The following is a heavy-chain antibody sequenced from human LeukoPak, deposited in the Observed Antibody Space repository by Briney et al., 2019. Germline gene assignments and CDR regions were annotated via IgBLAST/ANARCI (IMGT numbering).Heavy chain of an antibody. CDR2: ISGSGGST. CDR1: GFTFSSYA. V-gene: IGHV3-23*01. Sequence: PGGSLRLSCAASGFTFSSYAMSWVRQAPGKGLEWVSAISGSGGSTYYADSVKGRFTISRDNSKNTLYLQMNSLRAEDTAVYYCAKSLNYYDSSGYYYDFDYWGQGTLVTVSS. J-gene: IGHJ4*02. CDR3: AKSLNYYDSSGYYYDFDY. D-gene: IGHD3-22*01.